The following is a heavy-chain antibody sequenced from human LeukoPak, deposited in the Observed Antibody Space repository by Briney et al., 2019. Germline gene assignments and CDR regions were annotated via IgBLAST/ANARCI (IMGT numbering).Heavy chain of an antibody. CDR2: ISGSGVST. V-gene: IGHV3-23*01. CDR1: GFRFSCYA. D-gene: IGHD2-15*01. Sequence: GGSLRLSCAASGFRFSCYATSWVRQAPGKGLEWVSAISGSGVSTYYADSVKGRFTVSRDNSKNTLYLQMSSLRAEDTAVYYRAKDAGWCSGDSCLTGVDYWGQGTLVTVSS. CDR3: AKDAGWCSGDSCLTGVDY. J-gene: IGHJ4*02.